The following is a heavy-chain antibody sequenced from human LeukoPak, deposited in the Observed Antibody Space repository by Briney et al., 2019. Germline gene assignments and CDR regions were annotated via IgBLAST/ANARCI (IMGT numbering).Heavy chain of an antibody. CDR2: ISGSGANT. D-gene: IGHD7-27*01. CDR1: GFTFSTYA. V-gene: IGHV3-23*01. CDR3: ARDPGGNWGY. Sequence: PGGSLRLSCAASGFTFSTYAMSWVRQAPGKGLEWVSTISGSGANTYYADSVRGRFTISRDNSKNTLYLQMNSLRAEDTAVYYCARDPGGNWGYWGQGTLVTVSS. J-gene: IGHJ4*02.